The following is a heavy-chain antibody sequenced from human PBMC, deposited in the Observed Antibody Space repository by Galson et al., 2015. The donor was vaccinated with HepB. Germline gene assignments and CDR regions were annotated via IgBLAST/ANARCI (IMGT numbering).Heavy chain of an antibody. CDR2: IKEDGSAK. J-gene: IGHJ5*02. CDR3: VKDGGSS. D-gene: IGHD2-15*01. CDR1: GFSFRSFW. Sequence: SLRLSCAASGFSFRSFWMTWARQTPGKGLEWVATIKEDGSAKYYVDSVRGRFTISRDNAGNSLSLQMNSLRVEDTAIYYCVKDGGSSWGQGTLVTVSS. V-gene: IGHV3-7*03.